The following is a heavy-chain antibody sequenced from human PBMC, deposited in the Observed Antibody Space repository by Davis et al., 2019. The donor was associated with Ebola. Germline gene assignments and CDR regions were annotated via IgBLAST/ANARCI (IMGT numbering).Heavy chain of an antibody. J-gene: IGHJ5*02. CDR3: ARTHYSSGWSGWFDP. D-gene: IGHD6-19*01. CDR1: GGSFSGYY. CDR2: IYYSGST. Sequence: MPSETLSLTCAVYGGSFSGYYWGWIRQPPGKGLEWIGSIYYSGSTYYNPSLKSRVTISVDTSKNQFSLKLSSVTAADTAVYYCARTHYSSGWSGWFDPWGQGTLVTVSS. V-gene: IGHV4-39*01.